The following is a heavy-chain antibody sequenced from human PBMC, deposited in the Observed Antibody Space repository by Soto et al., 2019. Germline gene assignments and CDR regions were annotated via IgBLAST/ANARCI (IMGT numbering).Heavy chain of an antibody. Sequence: GGSLRLSCAASGFTFSSYGMHWVRQAPGKGLEWVAVISYDGSNKYYADSVKGRFTISRDNSTSTAYMELSSLRSEDTAVYYCASSSLYCSGGSCPSYYYYGMDVWGQGTTVTVSS. D-gene: IGHD2-15*01. CDR2: ISYDGSNK. CDR1: GFTFSSYG. V-gene: IGHV3-30*03. J-gene: IGHJ6*02. CDR3: ASSSLYCSGGSCPSYYYYGMDV.